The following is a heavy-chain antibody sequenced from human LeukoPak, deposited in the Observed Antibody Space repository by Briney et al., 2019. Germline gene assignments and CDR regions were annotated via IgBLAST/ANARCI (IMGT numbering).Heavy chain of an antibody. J-gene: IGHJ5*02. Sequence: SETLSLTCTVSGGSISSSSYYWGWIRQPPGKGLEWIGSIYYSGSTYYNPSLKSRVTISVDTSKNQFSLKLSSVTAADTAVYYCARDRWFGESNFNWFDPWGQGTLVTVSS. V-gene: IGHV4-39*07. CDR2: IYYSGST. CDR3: ARDRWFGESNFNWFDP. CDR1: GGSISSSSYY. D-gene: IGHD3-10*01.